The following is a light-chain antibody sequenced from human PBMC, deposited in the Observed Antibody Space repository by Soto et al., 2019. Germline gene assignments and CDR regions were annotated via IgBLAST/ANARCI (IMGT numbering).Light chain of an antibody. V-gene: IGKV3-20*01. CDR1: QSVSSIY. Sequence: EIVLTQSPGTLSLSPGERATLSCRASQSVSSIYLAWYQQKPGQAPRLLIYGASSRPTGIPDRFSGSGSGTDFTLTISRLEPEDFAVYYCQQYGSSALTFXGGTKVDIK. J-gene: IGKJ4*01. CDR2: GAS. CDR3: QQYGSSALT.